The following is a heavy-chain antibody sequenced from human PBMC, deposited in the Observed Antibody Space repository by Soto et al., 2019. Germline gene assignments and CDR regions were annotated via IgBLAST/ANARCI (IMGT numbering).Heavy chain of an antibody. D-gene: IGHD6-19*01. Sequence: EVHLLESGGRMVRPGESLRLSCAASGFNFEEYGMTWVRQAPGKGLEWVAGSNWDVDDTGYADSVQGRFNISRDNAKKFRYLQMNSLRIEDTALYSGARGDIALAVSSDYWGQGTLVTVSS. CDR2: SNWDVDDT. J-gene: IGHJ4*02. CDR3: ARGDIALAVSSDY. V-gene: IGHV3-20*04. CDR1: GFNFEEYG.